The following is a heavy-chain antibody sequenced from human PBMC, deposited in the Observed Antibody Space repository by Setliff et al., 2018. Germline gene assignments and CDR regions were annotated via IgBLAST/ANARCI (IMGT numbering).Heavy chain of an antibody. CDR2: FHTGGST. V-gene: IGHV4-61*09. CDR3: ARAGYELGQYNWFDP. D-gene: IGHD2-2*01. CDR1: GGSISSGGYY. Sequence: SETLSLTCTVSGGSISSGGYYWSWIRQPAGKGLEWIGHFHTGGSTNYNRSLRSRVSISVDTSKNQFSLKLSSVTAADTAVYYCARAGYELGQYNWFDPWGQGTLVTVSS. J-gene: IGHJ5*02.